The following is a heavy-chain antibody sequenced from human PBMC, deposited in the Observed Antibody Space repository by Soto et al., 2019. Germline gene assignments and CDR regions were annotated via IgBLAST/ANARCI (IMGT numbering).Heavy chain of an antibody. CDR2: INAGNGNT. D-gene: IGHD2-2*01. J-gene: IGHJ4*02. CDR3: ARGSSYCSSTSCSVEFDY. CDR1: GYTFTTYA. V-gene: IGHV1-3*01. Sequence: ASVKVSCKASGYTFTTYAIHWVRQAPGQGLEWMGWINAGNGNTEFSERFRGRVTITRDTSASTAHMELTGLTSEDTAVYYCARGSSYCSSTSCSVEFDYWGQGTLVTVSS.